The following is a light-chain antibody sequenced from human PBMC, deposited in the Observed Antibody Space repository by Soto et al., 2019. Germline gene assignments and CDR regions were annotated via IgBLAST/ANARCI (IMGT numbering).Light chain of an antibody. J-gene: IGKJ1*01. CDR3: QHYNSYSEA. CDR1: QSISIW. Sequence: DIQMTQSPSTLSASVGDRVTITCRASQSISIWLAWYQQKPGKAPKILIYKSSSLESGVPSRFSGSGSGTEFTLTISSLQPDDFATYYCQHYNSYSEAFGQGTKVDNK. V-gene: IGKV1-5*03. CDR2: KSS.